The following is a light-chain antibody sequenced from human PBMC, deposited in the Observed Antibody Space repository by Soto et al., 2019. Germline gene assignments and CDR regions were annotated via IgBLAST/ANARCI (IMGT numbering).Light chain of an antibody. CDR3: QQYYDWPPYT. J-gene: IGKJ2*01. Sequence: ETLMTQSPATLSVSPGDRATLSCRASQNINSNLAWYQQRPGQAPRLLISGASTRATGIPARFSGSGSGTELTLTIDSLQSDDFAVYYCQQYYDWPPYTFGQGTKLEIK. CDR2: GAS. CDR1: QNINSN. V-gene: IGKV3-15*01.